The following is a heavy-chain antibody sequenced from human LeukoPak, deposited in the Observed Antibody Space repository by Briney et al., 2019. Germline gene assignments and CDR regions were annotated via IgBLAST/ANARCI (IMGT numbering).Heavy chain of an antibody. V-gene: IGHV1-69*04. CDR2: IIPILGIA. CDR3: ARHYYDSSGYIDY. CDR1: GYTFTSYD. D-gene: IGHD3-22*01. Sequence: EASVKVSCKASGYTFTSYDINWVRQATGQGLEWMGRIIPILGIANYAQKFQGRVTITADKSTSTAYMELSSLRSEDTAVYYCARHYYDSSGYIDYWGQGTLVTVSS. J-gene: IGHJ4*02.